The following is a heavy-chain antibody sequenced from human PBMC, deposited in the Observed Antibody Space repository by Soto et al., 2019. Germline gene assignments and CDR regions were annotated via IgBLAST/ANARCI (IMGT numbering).Heavy chain of an antibody. D-gene: IGHD6-6*01. V-gene: IGHV3-48*01. J-gene: IGHJ4*02. CDR2: ISSSSSTI. CDR3: ARGGRQLASNY. Sequence: GGSLRLSCAASGFTFSSYSMNWVRQAPGKGLEWVSYISSSSSTIYYADSVKGRFTISRDNAKNSLYLQMNSLRAEDTAVYYCARGGRQLASNYWGQGTLVTVSS. CDR1: GFTFSSYS.